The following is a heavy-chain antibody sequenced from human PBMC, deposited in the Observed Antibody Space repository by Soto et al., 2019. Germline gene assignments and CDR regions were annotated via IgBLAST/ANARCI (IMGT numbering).Heavy chain of an antibody. J-gene: IGHJ5*02. V-gene: IGHV4-39*01. Sequence: ASETLSLTCTVSGGSISRSSYYGGRIRQPPGKGLEWIGSIYYSGSTYYNPSLKSRVTISVDTSKNQFSLKLSSVTAADTAVYYCARRYVLGWFDPWGQGTLVTVSS. D-gene: IGHD3-16*01. CDR3: ARRYVLGWFDP. CDR2: IYYSGST. CDR1: GGSISRSSYY.